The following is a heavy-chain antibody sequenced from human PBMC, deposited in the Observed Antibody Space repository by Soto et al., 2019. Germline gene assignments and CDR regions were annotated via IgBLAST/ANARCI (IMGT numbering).Heavy chain of an antibody. D-gene: IGHD3-16*01. CDR3: ARDGGGANFYEWFDP. CDR2: TYYRSKWYT. CDR1: GDSVSSNSAA. J-gene: IGHJ5*02. V-gene: IGHV6-1*01. Sequence: QVQLQQSGPGLVKSSKTLSLTCVISGDSVSSNSAAWNWIRQSPSRSLEWLGRTYYRSKWYTDYTVSVKSRITINPDTSKNQFSLQLKSVTPEDTAVYYCARDGGGANFYEWFDPWGQGTLVTVSS.